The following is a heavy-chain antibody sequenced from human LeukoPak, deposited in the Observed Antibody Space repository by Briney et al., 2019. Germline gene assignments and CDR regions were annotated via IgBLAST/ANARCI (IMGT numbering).Heavy chain of an antibody. CDR3: ARGGPREWLGEGCLDY. V-gene: IGHV3-30-3*01. CDR2: ISYDGSNK. D-gene: IGHD6-19*01. Sequence: QPGRSLRLSCAASGFTFSSYAMHWVRQAPGKGLEWVAVISYDGSNKYYADSVKGRFPISRDNSKNTLYLQMNSLRAEDTAVYYCARGGPREWLGEGCLDYWGQGTLVTVSS. J-gene: IGHJ4*02. CDR1: GFTFSSYA.